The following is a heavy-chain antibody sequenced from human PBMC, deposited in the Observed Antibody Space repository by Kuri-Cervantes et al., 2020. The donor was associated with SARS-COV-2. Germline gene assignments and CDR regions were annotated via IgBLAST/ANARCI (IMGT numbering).Heavy chain of an antibody. CDR1: GYTFTSDG. CDR3: ARDCKDSSSSSTFDY. CDR2: IIPIFGTA. D-gene: IGHD6-6*01. J-gene: IGHJ4*02. V-gene: IGHV1-69*13. Sequence: SVKVSCKASGYTFTSDGISWVRQAPGQGLEWMGRIIPIFGTANYAQKFQGRVTITADESTSTAYTELSSLRSEDTAVYYCARDCKDSSSSSTFDYWGQGTLVTVSS.